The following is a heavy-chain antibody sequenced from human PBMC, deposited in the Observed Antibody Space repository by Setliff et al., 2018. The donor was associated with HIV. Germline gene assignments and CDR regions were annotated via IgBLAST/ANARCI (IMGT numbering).Heavy chain of an antibody. V-gene: IGHV3-7*03. CDR2: IKKDGSDK. CDR1: GFTFSNSW. CDR3: AKSSWWEPRAY. J-gene: IGHJ4*02. D-gene: IGHD2-15*01. Sequence: GGSLRLSCAASGFTFSNSWMTWVRQAPGRGLEWVANIKKDGSDKFYVDSVKGRFAISRDNAKNSLNLEMNSLRAEDTAIYYCAKSSWWEPRAYWGQGTLVTVSS.